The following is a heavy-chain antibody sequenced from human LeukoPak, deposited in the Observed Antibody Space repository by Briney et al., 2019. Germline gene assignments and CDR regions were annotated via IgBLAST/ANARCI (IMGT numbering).Heavy chain of an antibody. V-gene: IGHV3-66*01. CDR2: IYSGGST. Sequence: GGSLRLFCAASGFTVSSNYMSWVRQAPGEGLEWVSVIYSGGSTYYADSVKGRFTISRDNSKNTLYLQMNSLRAEDTAVYYCARDGPYSSSWYYYYGMDVWGQGTTVTVSS. CDR1: GFTVSSNY. J-gene: IGHJ6*02. D-gene: IGHD6-13*01. CDR3: ARDGPYSSSWYYYYGMDV.